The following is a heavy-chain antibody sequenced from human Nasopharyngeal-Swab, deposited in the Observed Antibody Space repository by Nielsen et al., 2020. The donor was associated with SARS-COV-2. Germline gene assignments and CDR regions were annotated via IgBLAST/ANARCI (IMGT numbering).Heavy chain of an antibody. CDR2: ISSSSSYI. J-gene: IGHJ5*02. Sequence: GGSLRLSCAVSGFTFSSYSMNWVRQAQGKGLEWVSSISSSSSYIYYADSVKGRFTISRDNAKNSLYLQMNSLRAEDTAVYYCARDAEEVDFWSGSTGLRFDPWGQGTLVTVSS. D-gene: IGHD3-3*01. CDR1: GFTFSSYS. V-gene: IGHV3-21*01. CDR3: ARDAEEVDFWSGSTGLRFDP.